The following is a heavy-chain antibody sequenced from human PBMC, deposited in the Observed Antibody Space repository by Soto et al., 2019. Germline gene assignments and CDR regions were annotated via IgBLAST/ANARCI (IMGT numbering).Heavy chain of an antibody. Sequence: ASVKVSCKASGYSFTNNDVSWVRQATGQGLEWMGWMNPGSGDTGYAQKFQGRVTMTRDISIATAYMELSSLRSDDTAIYYCARMATFGALNWFDPRGQGTLVTVSS. CDR1: GYSFTNND. CDR2: MNPGSGDT. D-gene: IGHD3-16*01. V-gene: IGHV1-8*01. CDR3: ARMATFGALNWFDP. J-gene: IGHJ5*02.